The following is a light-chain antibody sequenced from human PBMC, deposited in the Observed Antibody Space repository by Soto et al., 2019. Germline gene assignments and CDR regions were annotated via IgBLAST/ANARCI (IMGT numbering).Light chain of an antibody. J-gene: IGKJ5*01. V-gene: IGKV3D-15*01. Sequence: EIVMTQSPATLSLSPGGGATLSCRASESIANNLAWYQQRPGQAPRLLIYGASTRATGIPARFSGSGSGTEFTLSISRLQSEDFALYYCQQYYNWRAITFGQGTRLEIK. CDR1: ESIANN. CDR2: GAS. CDR3: QQYYNWRAIT.